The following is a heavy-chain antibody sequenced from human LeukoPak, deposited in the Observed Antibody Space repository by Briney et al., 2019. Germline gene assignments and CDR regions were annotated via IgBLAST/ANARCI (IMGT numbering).Heavy chain of an antibody. CDR3: ERVAGSYAYFDY. V-gene: IGHV3-48*04. D-gene: IGHD3-16*01. J-gene: IGHJ4*02. CDR2: ISSSSSTI. Sequence: QPGGSLRLSCEVSGFTFSSYSMNWVRQAPGKGLEWVSYISSSSSTIYYVDSVKGRFTISRDNARNSLYLQMNSLRAEDTAVYYCERVAGSYAYFDYWGQGTLVTVSS. CDR1: GFTFSSYS.